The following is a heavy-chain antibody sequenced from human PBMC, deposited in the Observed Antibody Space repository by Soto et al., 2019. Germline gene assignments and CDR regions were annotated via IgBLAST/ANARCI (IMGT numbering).Heavy chain of an antibody. Sequence: XGSLILSFADAGFIFRNYWMSWVRQAPGRGLQWVASIKEDGSEKYYVDPVKGRFTISRENAKNSLYLQMNSLRAEDTAVYYCARYRSLNHWGQGILVTVSS. CDR3: ARYRSLNH. J-gene: IGHJ5*02. CDR2: IKEDGSEK. D-gene: IGHD3-16*02. CDR1: GFIFRNYW. V-gene: IGHV3-7*03.